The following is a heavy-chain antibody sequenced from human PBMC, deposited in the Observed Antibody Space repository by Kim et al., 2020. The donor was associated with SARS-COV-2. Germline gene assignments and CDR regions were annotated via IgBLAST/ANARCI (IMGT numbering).Heavy chain of an antibody. V-gene: IGHV3-11*06. CDR3: ARVGVVPAADYYYYMDV. D-gene: IGHD2-2*01. J-gene: IGHJ6*03. Sequence: VQGRFTLSRDNAKNSLYLQLNSLGAEDTAVYYCARVGVVPAADYYYYMDVWGKGTTVTVSS.